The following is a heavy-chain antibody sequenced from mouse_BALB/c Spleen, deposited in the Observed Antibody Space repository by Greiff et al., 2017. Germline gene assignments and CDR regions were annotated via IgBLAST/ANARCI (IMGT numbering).Heavy chain of an antibody. CDR3: TRWGYGYDYFDY. J-gene: IGHJ2*01. Sequence: VQLQQSGTVLARPGASVKMSCKASGYTFTSYWMHWVKQRPGQGLEWIGAIYPGNSDTSYNQKFKGKAKLTAVTSTSTAYMELSSLTNEDSAVYYCTRWGYGYDYFDYWGQGTTLTVSS. D-gene: IGHD2-2*01. CDR2: IYPGNSDT. CDR1: GYTFTSYW. V-gene: IGHV1-5*01.